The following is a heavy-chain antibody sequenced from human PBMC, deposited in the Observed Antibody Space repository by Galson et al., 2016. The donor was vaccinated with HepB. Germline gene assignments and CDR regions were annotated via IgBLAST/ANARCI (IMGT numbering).Heavy chain of an antibody. CDR1: GYTFNGYY. CDR3: ARDLSGSEEEGFEI. Sequence: SVKVSCKASGYTFNGYYMHWVRKAPGQGLEWMGRIDPNSGGTNYAQKFQGRVTMTSDTSISTAYMELRRLRSDDTAVYYCARDLSGSEEEGFEIWGQGTMVTVSS. CDR2: IDPNSGGT. J-gene: IGHJ3*02. D-gene: IGHD1-26*01. V-gene: IGHV1-2*06.